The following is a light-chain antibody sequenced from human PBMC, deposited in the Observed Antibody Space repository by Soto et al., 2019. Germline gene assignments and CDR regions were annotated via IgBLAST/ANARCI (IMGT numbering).Light chain of an antibody. CDR3: QPFGTSLT. CDR1: QSVGINY. Sequence: DIVLTQSPATLSLSPGERATLSCGASQSVGINYLAWYQQRPGLAPRLLMYDVSKRFSDTPDRFSGSGSGTDFTLAIARLEPEDSAVYYCQPFGTSLTFCGGTKVEIK. J-gene: IGKJ4*01. V-gene: IGKV3D-20*01. CDR2: DVS.